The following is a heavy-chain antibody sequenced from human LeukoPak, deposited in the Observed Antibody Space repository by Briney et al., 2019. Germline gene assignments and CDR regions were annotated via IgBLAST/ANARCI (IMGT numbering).Heavy chain of an antibody. CDR1: GFTFSTAW. CDR3: ARIFTAGTWSPFDY. CDR2: IKEDGSEK. Sequence: GGSLRLSCAASGFTFSTAWMSWVRQAPGEGLEWVANIKEDGSEKYYVDSVRGRFTVSRDNAKSSLYLQMSSLRAEDTAIDYCARIFTAGTWSPFDYWGQGSLVTVSS. V-gene: IGHV3-7*05. J-gene: IGHJ4*02. D-gene: IGHD6-13*01.